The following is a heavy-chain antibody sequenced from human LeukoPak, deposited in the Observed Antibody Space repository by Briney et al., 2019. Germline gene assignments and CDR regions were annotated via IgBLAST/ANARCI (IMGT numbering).Heavy chain of an antibody. J-gene: IGHJ3*02. CDR3: GRALYYDSSPDVFDI. CDR1: GGSISSYY. V-gene: IGHV4-59*01. Sequence: SETLSLTCTVSGGSISSYYWSWIRQPPGKGLEWIGYIYYSGSTNYNPSLKSRVTISVDTSKNQFSLKLSSVTAADTAVYYCGRALYYDSSPDVFDIWGQGTMVTVFS. D-gene: IGHD3-22*01. CDR2: IYYSGST.